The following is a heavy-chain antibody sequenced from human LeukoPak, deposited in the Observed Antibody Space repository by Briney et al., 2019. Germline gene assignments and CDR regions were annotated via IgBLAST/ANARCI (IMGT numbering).Heavy chain of an antibody. V-gene: IGHV3-21*01. Sequence: GGSLRLSCAASGFTFSSYSMNWVRQAPGKGLEWVSSISSSSSYIYYADSVKGRFTISRDNAKNTLYLQMNSLRAEDTAVYYCARDYYDRSGYWGLDYWGQGTLVTVSS. D-gene: IGHD3-22*01. CDR3: ARDYYDRSGYWGLDY. J-gene: IGHJ4*02. CDR2: ISSSSSYI. CDR1: GFTFSSYS.